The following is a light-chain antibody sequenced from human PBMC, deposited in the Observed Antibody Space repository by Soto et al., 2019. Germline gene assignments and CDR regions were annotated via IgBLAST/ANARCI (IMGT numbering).Light chain of an antibody. CDR2: EIN. Sequence: QSALTQPPSASGSPGRSVTISCTGTSSDIGGSNYVSWYQQHPGEAPKLMIFEINKRPSGVPSRFSGSKSGNTASLTVSGLHAEDEADYYCSSYAGNDNFVFGTGTKVTVL. V-gene: IGLV2-8*01. CDR1: SSDIGGSNY. CDR3: SSYAGNDNFV. J-gene: IGLJ1*01.